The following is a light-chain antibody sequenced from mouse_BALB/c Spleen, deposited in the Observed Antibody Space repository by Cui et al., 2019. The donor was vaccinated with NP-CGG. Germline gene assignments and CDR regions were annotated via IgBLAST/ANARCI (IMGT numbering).Light chain of an antibody. CDR2: GTN. V-gene: IGLV1*01. CDR3: ALWYSNHWV. Sequence: QAVVTQDSALTTSPGEAVTLTCRSNTGAVTTSHYANWVQEKPDHLFTGLIGGTNNRAPGVPARFSGSLIGDKAALTITGAQTDDEAIYFCALWYSNHWVFGGGTKLTVL. J-gene: IGLJ1*01. CDR1: TGAVTTSHY.